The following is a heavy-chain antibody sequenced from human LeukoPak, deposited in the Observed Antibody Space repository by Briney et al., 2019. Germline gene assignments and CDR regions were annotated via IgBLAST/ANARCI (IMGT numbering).Heavy chain of an antibody. CDR3: SRDRGGGDIYFDY. V-gene: IGHV3-48*03. CDR1: GYTFSGYG. Sequence: GGSLRLSCAASGYTFSGYGMIWVRQAPGKGPEWISYISRSGATIYYADSVKGRFTISRDNAKNSLYLQISSLGAEDTAIYYCSRDRGGGDIYFDYWGQGTLVTVSS. CDR2: ISRSGATI. D-gene: IGHD2-21*02. J-gene: IGHJ4*02.